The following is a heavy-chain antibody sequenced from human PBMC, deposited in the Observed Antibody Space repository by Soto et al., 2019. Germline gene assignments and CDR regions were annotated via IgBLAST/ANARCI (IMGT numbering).Heavy chain of an antibody. Sequence: PGGSLRLSCAASGFTFSSYGMHWVRQAPGKGLEWVAVIWYDGSNKYYADSVKGRFTISRDNSKNTLYLQMNSLRAEDTAVYYCARDSGIAARQYYYGMDVWGQGTTVTVSS. J-gene: IGHJ6*02. V-gene: IGHV3-33*01. CDR2: IWYDGSNK. CDR1: GFTFSSYG. CDR3: ARDSGIAARQYYYGMDV. D-gene: IGHD6-6*01.